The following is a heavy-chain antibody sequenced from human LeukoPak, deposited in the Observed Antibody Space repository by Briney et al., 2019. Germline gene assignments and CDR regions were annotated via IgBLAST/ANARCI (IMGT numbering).Heavy chain of an antibody. CDR2: INPTSGGT. CDR1: GYTFTGYY. J-gene: IGHJ4*02. D-gene: IGHD3-10*01. Sequence: ASVKVSCKASGYTFTGYYMHWVRQAPGQGLEWMGRINPTSGGTIYAQKFQGGVTMTRDTSISTAYMELSRLRSDDTAVYYCAREVGGSGSHSGDQFDYWGQGTLVTVSS. CDR3: AREVGGSGSHSGDQFDY. V-gene: IGHV1-2*06.